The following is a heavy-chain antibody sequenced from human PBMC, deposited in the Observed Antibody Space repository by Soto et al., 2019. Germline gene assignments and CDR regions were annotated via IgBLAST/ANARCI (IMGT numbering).Heavy chain of an antibody. Sequence: QLQLQESGSGLVKPSQTLSLTCAVSGGSISSGGYSWSWIRQPPGKGLEWIGYIYHSGSTYYNPSLMSRVTISVDRSKNQFSLKLSSVTAADTAVYYCARGLTDYYDSSGYSPYFDYWGQGTLVTVSS. CDR2: IYHSGST. J-gene: IGHJ4*02. CDR1: GGSISSGGYS. CDR3: ARGLTDYYDSSGYSPYFDY. V-gene: IGHV4-30-2*01. D-gene: IGHD3-22*01.